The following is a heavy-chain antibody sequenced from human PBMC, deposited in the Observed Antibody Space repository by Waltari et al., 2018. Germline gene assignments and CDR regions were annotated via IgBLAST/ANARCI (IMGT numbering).Heavy chain of an antibody. CDR1: GGSFSVYY. J-gene: IGHJ5*02. D-gene: IGHD2-15*01. CDR2: INHSGST. V-gene: IGHV4-34*01. Sequence: QVQLQQWGAGLLKPSETLSLTCAAFGGSFSVYYWSWIRQPPGKGLEWIGEINHSGSTNYNPSLKSRVTISVDTSKNQFSLKLSSVTAADTAVYYCARGFVSDWFDPWGQGTLVTVSS. CDR3: ARGFVSDWFDP.